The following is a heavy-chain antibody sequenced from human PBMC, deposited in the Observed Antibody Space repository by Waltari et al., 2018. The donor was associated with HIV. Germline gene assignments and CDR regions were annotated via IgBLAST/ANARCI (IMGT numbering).Heavy chain of an antibody. J-gene: IGHJ6*02. D-gene: IGHD2-15*01. CDR3: ARDYGSSQIYYYYGMDV. V-gene: IGHV1-46*01. Sequence: QVQLVQSGAEVKKPGASVKVSCKASGYTFTSYYMHWVRQAPGQGLEWMGLIHPRGGSTSYAQKFQGRVTMTRYTSTSTVYMELSSLRSEDTAVYYCARDYGSSQIYYYYGMDVWGQGTTVTVSS. CDR1: GYTFTSYY. CDR2: IHPRGGST.